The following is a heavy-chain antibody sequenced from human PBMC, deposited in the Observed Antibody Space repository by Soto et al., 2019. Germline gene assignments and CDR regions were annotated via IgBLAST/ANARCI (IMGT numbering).Heavy chain of an antibody. CDR2: INSDGSST. V-gene: IGHV3-74*01. Sequence: GGSLRLSCAASGFTFSSYWMYWVRQAPGKGLVWVSRINSDGSSTSYADSVKGRFTISRDNAKNTLYLQMNSLTAEDTAVYYCAKGGQWLAPYYFEYWGQGTLVTVSS. CDR3: AKGGQWLAPYYFEY. CDR1: GFTFSSYW. J-gene: IGHJ4*02. D-gene: IGHD6-19*01.